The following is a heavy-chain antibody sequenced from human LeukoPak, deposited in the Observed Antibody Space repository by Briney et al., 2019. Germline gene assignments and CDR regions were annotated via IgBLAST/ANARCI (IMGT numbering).Heavy chain of an antibody. V-gene: IGHV3-48*01. Sequence: GGSLRLXCAASGFTFSSYSMNWVRQAPGKGLEWISYISSGSSAIYYADSVKGRFTISRDNAKNSLYLQTNSLRAEDTAVYYCSAQSGSGSNYPDYWGQGTLVTVSS. CDR2: ISSGSSAI. J-gene: IGHJ4*02. CDR1: GFTFSSYS. CDR3: SAQSGSGSNYPDY. D-gene: IGHD3-10*01.